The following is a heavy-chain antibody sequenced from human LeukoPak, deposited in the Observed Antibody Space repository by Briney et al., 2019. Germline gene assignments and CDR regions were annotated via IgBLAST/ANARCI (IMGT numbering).Heavy chain of an antibody. CDR3: ARGQYRYDFWSGYLFPSDYYYGMDV. V-gene: IGHV1-69*13. CDR2: IIPIFGTA. CDR1: GGTFSSYA. J-gene: IGHJ6*02. D-gene: IGHD3-3*01. Sequence: SVKVSCKASGGTFSSYAISWVRQAPGQGLEWMGGIIPIFGTANSAQKFQGRVTITADESTSTAYMELSSLRSEDTAVYYCARGQYRYDFWSGYLFPSDYYYGMDVWGQGTTVTVSS.